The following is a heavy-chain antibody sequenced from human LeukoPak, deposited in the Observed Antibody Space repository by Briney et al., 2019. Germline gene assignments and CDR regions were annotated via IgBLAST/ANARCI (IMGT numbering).Heavy chain of an antibody. V-gene: IGHV3-11*01. CDR1: GFTFSDYY. D-gene: IGHD2-15*01. CDR2: ISTSDNTT. J-gene: IGHJ4*02. CDR3: ARVFRSGGSLDY. Sequence: PGGSLRLSCAASGFTFSDYYMSWIRQAPGMGLEWVSYISTSDNTTQYANSVKGRFTISRDNAKNSLYLQMNSLRAEDTAVYYCARVFRSGGSLDYWGQGTLVTVSS.